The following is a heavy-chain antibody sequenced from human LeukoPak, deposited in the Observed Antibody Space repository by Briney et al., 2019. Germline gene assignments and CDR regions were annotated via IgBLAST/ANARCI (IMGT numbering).Heavy chain of an antibody. CDR2: IKQDGSEK. J-gene: IGHJ3*02. CDR3: ARDLAGPPQEAFDI. CDR1: GFTFSSYW. Sequence: PGGSLRLSCAASGFTFSSYWMSWVRQAPGKGLEWVANIKQDGSEKYSVDSVKGRFTISRDNAKNSLYLQMNSLGAEDTAVYHCARDLAGPPQEAFDIWGQGTMVTVSS. V-gene: IGHV3-7*01.